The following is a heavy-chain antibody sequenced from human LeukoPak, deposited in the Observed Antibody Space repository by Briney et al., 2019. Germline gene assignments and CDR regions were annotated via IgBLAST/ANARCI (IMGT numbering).Heavy chain of an antibody. Sequence: PGGSLRLSCAASGFTFSSYGMHWVRQAPGKGLEWVAFIRYDGSNKYYADSVKGRFTISRDNSKNTPYLQMNSLRAEDTAVYYCAKDGLEDCSSTSCYFAGWGQGTLVTVSS. CDR3: AKDGLEDCSSTSCYFAG. CDR1: GFTFSSYG. V-gene: IGHV3-30*02. CDR2: IRYDGSNK. D-gene: IGHD2-2*01. J-gene: IGHJ4*02.